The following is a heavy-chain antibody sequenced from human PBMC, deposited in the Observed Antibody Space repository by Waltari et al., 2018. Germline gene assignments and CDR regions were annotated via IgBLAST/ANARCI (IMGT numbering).Heavy chain of an antibody. D-gene: IGHD6-19*01. Sequence: QVQLVQSTAAVQKLGASVQATCDASGSTFTAHYRHWMRLAPGQGLEWMGWINPKTGGTRIAQKFQGRVTVTSDASITTGYMELTSLRSDDTALYYCARVIYSSGWNPIDFWGQGTLVTVSS. J-gene: IGHJ4*02. V-gene: IGHV1-2*02. CDR1: GSTFTAHY. CDR3: ARVIYSSGWNPIDF. CDR2: INPKTGGT.